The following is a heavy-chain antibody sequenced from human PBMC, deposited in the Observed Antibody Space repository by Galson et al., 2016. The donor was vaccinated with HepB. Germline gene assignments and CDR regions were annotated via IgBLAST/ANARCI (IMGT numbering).Heavy chain of an antibody. J-gene: IGHJ6*04. CDR2: FSARVDKP. D-gene: IGHD6-6*01. Sequence: SLRLSCATSGFIFSSFAMSWVRQAPGKGLEWVSTFSARVDKPYYANSARGRFTISSDNSKKTLYLQMNSLRAGDTAVYFCARGTASRPGYYYALDVWGKGT. CDR3: ARGTASRPGYYYALDV. CDR1: GFIFSSFA. V-gene: IGHV3-23*01.